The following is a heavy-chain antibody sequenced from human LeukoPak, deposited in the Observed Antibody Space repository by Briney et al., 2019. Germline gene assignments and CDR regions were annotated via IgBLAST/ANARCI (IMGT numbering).Heavy chain of an antibody. D-gene: IGHD3-10*01. J-gene: IGHJ6*03. CDR1: GGSISSSSYY. CDR2: SYYGGST. Sequence: ASETLSLTCTVSGGSISSSSYYWGWIRQPPGKGLEWIGSSYYGGSTYYSPSLKSRVTISVDTSKNQFSLKLTSVTAADTAVYYCARVHYGSGSLYYYYYYMDVWGKGTTVTISS. V-gene: IGHV4-39*01. CDR3: ARVHYGSGSLYYYYYYMDV.